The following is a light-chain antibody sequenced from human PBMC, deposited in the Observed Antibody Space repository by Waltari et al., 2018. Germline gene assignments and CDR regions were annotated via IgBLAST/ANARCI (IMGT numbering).Light chain of an antibody. V-gene: IGKV1-39*01. J-gene: IGKJ4*01. CDR1: QTINKY. CDR3: QQSDSLPLT. CDR2: VVS. Sequence: DIHMTQSPSSLSASVGDRVTITFRASQTINKYLNWYQQKPGKAHKVLISVVSYLHTGVPSRFSGSGSGTDFTLTISSLQPEDFATYYCQQSDSLPLTFGGGTKVEIK.